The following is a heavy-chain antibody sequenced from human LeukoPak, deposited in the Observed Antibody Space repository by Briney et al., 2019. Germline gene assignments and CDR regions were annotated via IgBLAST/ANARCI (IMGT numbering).Heavy chain of an antibody. CDR3: ARGSFPAYMTTVTTRAFPFDP. CDR2: ISGYNGNT. J-gene: IGHJ5*02. Sequence: ASVKVSCKASGYTFTSYGISWVRQAPGKGLEWMGWISGYNGNTNYAQKLQGRVTMTTDTSTSTVYMELRSLRSDDTAVYYCARGSFPAYMTTVTTRAFPFDPWGQGTLVTVSS. V-gene: IGHV1-18*01. CDR1: GYTFTSYG. D-gene: IGHD4-17*01.